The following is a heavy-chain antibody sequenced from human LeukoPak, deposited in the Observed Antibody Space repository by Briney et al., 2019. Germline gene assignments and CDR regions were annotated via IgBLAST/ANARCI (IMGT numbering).Heavy chain of an antibody. CDR2: INHSGST. J-gene: IGHJ3*02. D-gene: IGHD1-26*01. CDR3: ARDRGLAMFIVGATPGAFDI. CDR1: GGSFSGYY. Sequence: SETLSLTCAVYGGSFSGYYWSWIRQPPGKGLEWIGEINHSGSTNYNPSLKSRVTISVDTSKNQFSLQLNSVTPEDTAVYYCARDRGLAMFIVGATPGAFDIWGQGTMVTVSS. V-gene: IGHV4-34*01.